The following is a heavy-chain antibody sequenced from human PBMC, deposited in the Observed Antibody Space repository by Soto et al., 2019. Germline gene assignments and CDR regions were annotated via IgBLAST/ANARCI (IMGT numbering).Heavy chain of an antibody. CDR3: ARAFHGSGSAPAY. Sequence: QVQLQESGPGLVKPSQTLSLTCTVSGGSINSGDYYWSWIRQPPGKGLEWIGYIYYTGSTYYNPSLKSRVTISLDTSQKQFALRLSSVTVADTAVYYCARAFHGSGSAPAYWGQGTLVTVSS. CDR1: GGSINSGDYY. V-gene: IGHV4-30-4*01. J-gene: IGHJ4*02. D-gene: IGHD3-10*01. CDR2: IYYTGST.